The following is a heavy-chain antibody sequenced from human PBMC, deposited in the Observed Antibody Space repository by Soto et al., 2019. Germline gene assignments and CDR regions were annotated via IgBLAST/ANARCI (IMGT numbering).Heavy chain of an antibody. CDR3: ARLYSGYVDY. V-gene: IGHV3-23*01. CDR1: GFTFSTYG. J-gene: IGHJ4*02. Sequence: PGGSLRLSCAASGFTFSTYGMTWVRPAPGKGLEWFSAIGGSGGNIYYADSVKGRFTISRDNSKSTLYLQMNSLRVEDTAIYYCARLYSGYVDYWGQGTPVTVSS. CDR2: IGGSGGNI. D-gene: IGHD5-12*01.